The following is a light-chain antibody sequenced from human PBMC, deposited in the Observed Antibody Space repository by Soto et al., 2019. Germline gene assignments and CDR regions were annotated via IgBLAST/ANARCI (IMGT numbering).Light chain of an antibody. CDR3: CTYARNRLYV. J-gene: IGLJ1*01. CDR1: SSDVGGYNF. CDR2: EVT. V-gene: IGLV2-14*01. Sequence: QSAPTHPASVSGSPGHSITISCTGTSSDVGGYNFVSWYQQKPGKAPKLLIYEVTHRPSGISDRFSGSKSGNMASLTISGLQDEDEASYYCCTYARNRLYVFGSGTKLTVL.